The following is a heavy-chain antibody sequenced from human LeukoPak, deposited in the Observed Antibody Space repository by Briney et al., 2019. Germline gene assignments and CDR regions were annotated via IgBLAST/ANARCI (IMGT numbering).Heavy chain of an antibody. J-gene: IGHJ4*02. CDR1: GGSISSGNCY. CDR2: IYTSGST. Sequence: SQTLSLTCTVSGGSISSGNCYWSWIRQPAGKGLEWIGRIYTSGSTNYNPSLKSRVTISVDTSKNQFSLKLSSVTAADTAVYYCASRSSYYYDSSGPGDYWGQGTLVTVSS. CDR3: ASRSSYYYDSSGPGDY. D-gene: IGHD3-22*01. V-gene: IGHV4-61*02.